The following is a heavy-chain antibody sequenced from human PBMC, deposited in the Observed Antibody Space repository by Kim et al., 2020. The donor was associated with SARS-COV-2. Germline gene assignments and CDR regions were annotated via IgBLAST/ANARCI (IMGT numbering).Heavy chain of an antibody. Sequence: SVKVSCKASGGTFSSYAISWVRQAPGQGLEWMGGIIPIFGTANYAQKFQGRVTITADESTSTAYMELSSLRSEDTAVYYCAREERCSSTSCRTYNYYYYGMDVWGQGTTVTVSS. CDR2: IIPIFGTA. D-gene: IGHD2-2*01. V-gene: IGHV1-69*13. CDR3: AREERCSSTSCRTYNYYYYGMDV. CDR1: GGTFSSYA. J-gene: IGHJ6*02.